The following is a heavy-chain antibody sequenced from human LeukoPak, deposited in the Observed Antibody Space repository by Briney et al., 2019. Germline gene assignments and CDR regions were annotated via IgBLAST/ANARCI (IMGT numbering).Heavy chain of an antibody. CDR2: IMRDGTET. V-gene: IGHV3-7*01. Sequence: GGSLRLSCAASEFTCSNYWMSWVRQAPGKGLEWVASIMRDGTETYNVDPVKGRFTISRDNAKNSVYLQMNSLRVEDTAVYYCARDYIAAAGTCFDYCGQGTLVTVSS. J-gene: IGHJ4*02. D-gene: IGHD6-13*01. CDR1: EFTCSNYW. CDR3: ARDYIAAAGTCFDY.